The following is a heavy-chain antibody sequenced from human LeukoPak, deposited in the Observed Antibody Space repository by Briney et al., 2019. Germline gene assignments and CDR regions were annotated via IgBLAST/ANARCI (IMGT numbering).Heavy chain of an antibody. V-gene: IGHV3-23*01. CDR1: GFTFSSYA. CDR3: AKATTSLRDFVVVTAPGY. CDR2: ISGSGGST. D-gene: IGHD2-21*02. Sequence: GGPLRLSCAASGFTFSSYAMSWVRQAPGKGLEWVSAISGSGGSTYYADSVKGRFTISRDNSKNTLYLQMNSLRAEDTAVYYCAKATTSLRDFVVVTAPGYWGQGTLVTVSS. J-gene: IGHJ4*02.